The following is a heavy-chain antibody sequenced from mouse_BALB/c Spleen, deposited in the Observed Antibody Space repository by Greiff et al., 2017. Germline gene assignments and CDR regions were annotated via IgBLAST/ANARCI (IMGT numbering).Heavy chain of an antibody. Sequence: VKLQESGPGLVQPSQSLSITCTVSGFSLTSYGVHWVRQSPGKGLEWLGVIWSGGSTDYNAAFISRLSISKDNSKSQVFFKMNSLQANDTAIYYCARNFYYGSSYGGFAYWGQGTLVTVSA. J-gene: IGHJ3*01. CDR2: IWSGGST. D-gene: IGHD1-1*01. V-gene: IGHV2-2*02. CDR3: ARNFYYGSSYGGFAY. CDR1: GFSLTSYG.